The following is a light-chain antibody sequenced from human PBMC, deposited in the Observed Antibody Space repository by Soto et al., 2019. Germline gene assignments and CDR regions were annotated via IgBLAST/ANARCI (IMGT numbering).Light chain of an antibody. CDR1: QSISNW. V-gene: IGKV1-5*01. Sequence: DIQMTQSPATLPSYVGDRVTITCRASQSISNWWAWYQQKPGTAPKVLIYHASNLQSGVPSRFSGSGSGTEFTLTIGSLQPDDFATYYCQQYNSYSFGQGTRLDIK. CDR2: HAS. CDR3: QQYNSYS. J-gene: IGKJ1*01.